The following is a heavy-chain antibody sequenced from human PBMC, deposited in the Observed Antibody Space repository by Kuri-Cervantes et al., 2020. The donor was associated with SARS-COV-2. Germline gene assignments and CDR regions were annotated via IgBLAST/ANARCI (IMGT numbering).Heavy chain of an antibody. CDR2: IKHSGSA. V-gene: IGHV4-34*01. J-gene: IGHJ4*02. CDR3: ARRIWPPGVYFDY. CDR1: GGSFSGYY. D-gene: IGHD1-14*01. Sequence: GSLRLSCAVYGGSFSGYYWSWIRQPPGKGLEWIGEIKHSGSANYDPSLKIRVTISVDTFKNQLSLRLNSVTAADTAVYYCARRIWPPGVYFDYWGQGTLVTVSS.